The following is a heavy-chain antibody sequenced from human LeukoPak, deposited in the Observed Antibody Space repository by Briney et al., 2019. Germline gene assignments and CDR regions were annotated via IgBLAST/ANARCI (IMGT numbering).Heavy chain of an antibody. J-gene: IGHJ4*02. CDR2: IYTGGTT. D-gene: IGHD4-11*01. V-gene: IGHV3-53*01. CDR3: ARLPKTTYFDY. Sequence: GGSLRLSCAASGFTVNSNYMSWVRQAPGKGLEWVSVIYTGGTTDYADSVKGRFTISRDNSKNTLFLQMNSLRAEDTAVYYCARLPKTTYFDYWDQGTLVTVSS. CDR1: GFTVNSNY.